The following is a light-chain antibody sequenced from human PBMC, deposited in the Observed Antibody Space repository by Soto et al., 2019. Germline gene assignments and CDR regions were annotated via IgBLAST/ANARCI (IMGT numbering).Light chain of an antibody. J-gene: IGLJ2*01. Sequence: QSALTQPASVSGSPGQSITISCTGTSSDVGKYNAVSWYQQLPGKAPKLILFEVNKLPSGASHRFSGSKSGDTASLTISGLQTDDEADYFCCSYTAHKSVIFGGGTKLTVL. CDR3: CSYTAHKSVI. CDR1: SSDVGKYNA. V-gene: IGLV2-23*02. CDR2: EVN.